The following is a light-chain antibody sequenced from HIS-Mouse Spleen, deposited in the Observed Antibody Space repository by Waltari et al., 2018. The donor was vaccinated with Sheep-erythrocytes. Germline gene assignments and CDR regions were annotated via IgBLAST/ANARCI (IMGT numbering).Light chain of an antibody. CDR1: SSDVGGYNY. CDR2: DVS. CDR3: CSYAGSYTLV. V-gene: IGLV2-11*01. J-gene: IGLJ2*01. Sequence: QSALTQPASVSGSPGQSITISCTGTSSDVGGYNYVSWYQQHPGKAPKPMIYDVSKRPSGVPDRFSGSKPGNTASMTISGLQAEDEADYYCCSYAGSYTLVFGGGTKLTVL.